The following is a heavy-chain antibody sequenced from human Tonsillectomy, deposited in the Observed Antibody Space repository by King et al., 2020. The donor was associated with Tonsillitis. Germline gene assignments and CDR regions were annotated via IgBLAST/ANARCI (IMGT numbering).Heavy chain of an antibody. CDR2: ISASGST. Sequence: VQLQESGPGLVKPSQTLALTCSVSGGSINSVYYYWNWIRQPAGQGLEWIGRISASGSTSSNPSLQSRVAISLDTSKNQFSLKLSSVTAADTAVYYCAREDYGDYPYWGQGALVTVSS. V-gene: IGHV4-61*02. CDR1: GGSINSVYYY. J-gene: IGHJ4*02. D-gene: IGHD4-17*01. CDR3: AREDYGDYPY.